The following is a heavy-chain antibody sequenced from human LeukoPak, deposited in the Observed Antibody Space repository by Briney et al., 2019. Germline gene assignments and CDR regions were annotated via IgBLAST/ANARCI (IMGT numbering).Heavy chain of an antibody. CDR3: ARRAYNYVYFDY. V-gene: IGHV4-38-2*01. CDR1: GSSISSDYY. CDR2: IYHSGRT. J-gene: IGHJ4*02. Sequence: PSETLSLTCAVSGSSISSDYYWGWIRQPPGKGLEWIGSIYHSGRTYYNPSLKSRVSISVDTFKNQFSLKLTSVTAADTAVYYCARRAYNYVYFDYWGQGTLVTVSS. D-gene: IGHD5-24*01.